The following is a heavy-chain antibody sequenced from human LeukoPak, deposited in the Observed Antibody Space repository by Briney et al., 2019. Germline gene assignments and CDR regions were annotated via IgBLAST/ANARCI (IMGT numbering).Heavy chain of an antibody. V-gene: IGHV3-20*04. J-gene: IGHJ4*02. CDR2: INWNGGST. Sequence: GGSLRLSCAASGFNFDDYAMSWVRQAPGKGLEWVSVINWNGGSTGYADSAKGRFTISRDNAKNSLYLQMNSLRAEDTAVYYCARLGRGEMATDFDYWGQGTLVTVSS. CDR3: ARLGRGEMATDFDY. CDR1: GFNFDDYA. D-gene: IGHD5-24*01.